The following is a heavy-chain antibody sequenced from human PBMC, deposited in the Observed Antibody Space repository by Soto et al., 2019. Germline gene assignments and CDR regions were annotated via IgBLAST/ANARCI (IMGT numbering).Heavy chain of an antibody. CDR1: GYTFTGYY. D-gene: IGHD3-22*01. V-gene: IGHV1-2*02. CDR2: INPNSGGT. CDR3: ARVGEPSYDSSGYYYGAFDI. J-gene: IGHJ3*02. Sequence: ASVKVSCKASGYTFTGYYMHWVRQAPGQGLEWMGWINPNSGGTNYAQKFQGRVTMTRDTSISTAYMELSRLRSDDTAVYYCARVGEPSYDSSGYYYGAFDIWGQGTMVTVSS.